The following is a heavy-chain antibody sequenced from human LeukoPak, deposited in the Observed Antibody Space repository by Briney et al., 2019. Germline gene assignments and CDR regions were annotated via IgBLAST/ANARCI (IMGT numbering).Heavy chain of an antibody. V-gene: IGHV3-21*01. CDR2: ISSSSSYI. CDR1: GFTFSSYS. J-gene: IGHJ4*02. CDR3: TREQQLRYFDY. D-gene: IGHD6-13*01. Sequence: GGSLRLSCAASGFTFSSYSMTWVRQAPGKGLEWVSSISSSSSYIYYADSVKGRFTISRDNAKNSLYLQMNSLRAEDTAVYYCTREQQLRYFDYWGQGTLVTVSS.